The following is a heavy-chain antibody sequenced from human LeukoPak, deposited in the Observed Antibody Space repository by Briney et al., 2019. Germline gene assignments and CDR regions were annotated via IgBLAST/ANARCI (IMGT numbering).Heavy chain of an antibody. CDR3: ATDPTTAGTTCFDY. V-gene: IGHV1-2*02. Sequence: GASVKVSCKTSGYTFTGLGLYIHWVRQAPGQGLEWMGWINPRSGGTNYAQKFQGRVTMTRDTSISTAYMELSRLTSDDTAVYYCATDPTTAGTTCFDYWGQGTLVTVSS. J-gene: IGHJ4*02. D-gene: IGHD1-1*01. CDR1: GYTFTGLGLY. CDR2: INPRSGGT.